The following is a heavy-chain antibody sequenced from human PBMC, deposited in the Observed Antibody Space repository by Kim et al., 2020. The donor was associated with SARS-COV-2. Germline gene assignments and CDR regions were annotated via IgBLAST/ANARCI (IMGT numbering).Heavy chain of an antibody. J-gene: IGHJ4*02. CDR3: ARGQPLDY. CDR1: GGSIRGGGKF. CDR2: ISYSGNS. V-gene: IGHV4-31*03. Sequence: SETLSLTCSVSGGSIRGGGKFWTWIRQHPAKGLEWIGYISYSGNSHYSPSLRSRVSISLQTSENQFSLELTSVTAADTAVYYCARGQPLDYWGQGILVTVSS.